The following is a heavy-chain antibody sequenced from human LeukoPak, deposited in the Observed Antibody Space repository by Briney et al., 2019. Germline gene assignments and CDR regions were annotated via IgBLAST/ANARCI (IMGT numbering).Heavy chain of an antibody. Sequence: SETLSLTCTVSGGSISSSSDYWGWIRQPPGKGLEWIGSIYYSGSTYYNPSLKSRVTISVDTSKNQFSLKLSSVTAADTAVYYCARLRVFLPIDYGAKGGYYFDYWGQGTLVTVSS. CDR2: IYYSGST. D-gene: IGHD4-17*01. V-gene: IGHV4-39*01. CDR1: GGSISSSSDY. CDR3: ARLRVFLPIDYGAKGGYYFDY. J-gene: IGHJ4*02.